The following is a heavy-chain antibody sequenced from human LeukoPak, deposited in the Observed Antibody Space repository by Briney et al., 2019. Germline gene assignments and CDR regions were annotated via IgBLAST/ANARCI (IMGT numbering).Heavy chain of an antibody. CDR2: ISSSSSYI. J-gene: IGHJ4*02. Sequence: GGSLRLSCAASGFTFSSYSMNWVRQAPGKGLEWVSSISSSSSYIYYADSVKGRFTISRDNAKNSLYLQMNSLRAEDTAVYYCARDSSGLPPADYWGQGTLVTVSS. CDR1: GFTFSSYS. D-gene: IGHD6-19*01. CDR3: ARDSSGLPPADY. V-gene: IGHV3-21*01.